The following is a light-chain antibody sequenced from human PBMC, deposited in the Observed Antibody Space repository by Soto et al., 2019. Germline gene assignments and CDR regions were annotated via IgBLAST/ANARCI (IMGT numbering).Light chain of an antibody. CDR1: QSISSY. Sequence: DIQMTQSPSSLSASVGDRVTITCRASQSISSYLNWYQQKPGKAPKLLIYAASSLQSGVPSRFSSSGSGTHFTLHIRSLEHEDFATYYCQQSYSTPRTFGQGTKVDFK. CDR3: QQSYSTPRT. V-gene: IGKV1-39*01. CDR2: AAS. J-gene: IGKJ1*01.